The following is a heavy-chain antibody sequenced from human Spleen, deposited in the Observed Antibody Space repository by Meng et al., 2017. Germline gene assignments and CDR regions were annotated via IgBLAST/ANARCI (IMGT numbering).Heavy chain of an antibody. CDR2: ISSTGGTT. J-gene: IGHJ4*02. CDR1: GFTFRSYA. V-gene: IGHV3-23*01. CDR3: AKDWSGSGSYYFIDS. D-gene: IGHD3-10*01. Sequence: GESLKISCAASGFTFRSYAMTWVRQAPGKGLEWVSSISSTGGTTYYADSVKGRFTISRDNSKSALFVQMNGLRGEDTAVYYCAKDWSGSGSYYFIDSWGQGTLVTVSS.